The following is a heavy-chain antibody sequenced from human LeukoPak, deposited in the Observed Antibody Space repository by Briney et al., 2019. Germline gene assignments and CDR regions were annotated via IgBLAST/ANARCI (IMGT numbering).Heavy chain of an antibody. J-gene: IGHJ5*02. V-gene: IGHV1-8*03. D-gene: IGHD6-6*01. CDR1: GYTFTSYD. CDR3: ARGRIAAFGARSSGRRGPGSYWFDP. Sequence: ASVKVSCKASGYTFTSYDINWVRQATGQGLEWMGWMNPNSGNTGYAQKFQGRVTITRNTSISTAYMGLSSLRSEDTAVYYCARGRIAAFGARSSGRRGPGSYWFDPWGQGTLVTVSS. CDR2: MNPNSGNT.